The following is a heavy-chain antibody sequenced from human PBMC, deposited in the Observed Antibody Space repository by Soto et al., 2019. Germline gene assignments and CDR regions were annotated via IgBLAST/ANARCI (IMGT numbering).Heavy chain of an antibody. Sequence: ASVKVSCKASGYPFTSYSFSWVRQAPGQGLEWMGWSSAYNGDTRYAQKFQGRVTMTADPYTDIAYMELRNLRSDDTGVYYCAREGAVVGSAVYYGMDVWGQGTMVTVSS. CDR3: AREGAVVGSAVYYGMDV. D-gene: IGHD2-15*01. J-gene: IGHJ6*02. V-gene: IGHV1-18*04. CDR2: SSAYNGDT. CDR1: GYPFTSYS.